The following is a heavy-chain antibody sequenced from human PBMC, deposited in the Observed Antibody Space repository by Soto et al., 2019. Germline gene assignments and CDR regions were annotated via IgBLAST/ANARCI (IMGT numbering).Heavy chain of an antibody. J-gene: IGHJ6*02. CDR2: ISAYNGNT. CDR3: AKFGYYGSGPLYGMDV. Sequence: VSVKVSCKASGYTFTSYGISWVRQAPGQGLEWMGWISAYNGNTNYAQKLQGRVTMTTDTSTSTAYMELRSLRSDDTAVYYCAKFGYYGSGPLYGMDVWGQGPTVTVSS. D-gene: IGHD3-10*01. CDR1: GYTFTSYG. V-gene: IGHV1-18*01.